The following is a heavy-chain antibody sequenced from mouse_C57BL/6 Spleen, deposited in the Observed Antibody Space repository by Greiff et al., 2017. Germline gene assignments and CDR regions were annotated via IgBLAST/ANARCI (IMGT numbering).Heavy chain of an antibody. D-gene: IGHD1-1*01. Sequence: VQLQHPGAELVKPGASVKLSCKASGYTFTSYWMHWVKQRPGQGLEWIGMIHPNSGSTNYNEKFKSKATLTVDKSSSTAYMQRSSLTSEDSAVYYCARLNYYGSSLWFAYWGQGTLVTVSA. V-gene: IGHV1-64*01. CDR2: IHPNSGST. CDR3: ARLNYYGSSLWFAY. CDR1: GYTFTSYW. J-gene: IGHJ3*01.